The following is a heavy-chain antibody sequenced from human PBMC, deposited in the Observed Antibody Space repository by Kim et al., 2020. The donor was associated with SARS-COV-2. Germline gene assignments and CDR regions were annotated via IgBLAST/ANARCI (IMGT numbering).Heavy chain of an antibody. D-gene: IGHD3-16*01. CDR3: ARVTVPRLSRAENFNDY. CDR1: GGSVSSGSYY. V-gene: IGHV4-61*01. J-gene: IGHJ4*02. CDR2: IYYSGST. Sequence: SETLSLTCTVSGGSVSSGSYYWSWIRQPPGKGLEWIGYIYYSGSTNYNPSLKSRVTISVDTSKNQFSLKLSSVTAADTAVYYCARVTVPRLSRAENFNDYWGQGTLVTVSS.